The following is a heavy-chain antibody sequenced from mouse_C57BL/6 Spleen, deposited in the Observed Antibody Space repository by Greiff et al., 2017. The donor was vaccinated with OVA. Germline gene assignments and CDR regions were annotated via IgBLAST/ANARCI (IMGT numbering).Heavy chain of an antibody. V-gene: IGHV5-6*01. Sequence: EVMLVESGGDLVKPGGSLKLSCAASGFTFSSYGMSWVRQTPDKRLGWVATTSSGGSYTYYSDRVKGRFTISRDNAKNTLYLQMSSLKSEETAMYYCASDVYDYDGGYAMDYWGQGTSVTVSS. CDR3: ASDVYDYDGGYAMDY. D-gene: IGHD2-4*01. J-gene: IGHJ4*01. CDR1: GFTFSSYG. CDR2: TSSGGSYT.